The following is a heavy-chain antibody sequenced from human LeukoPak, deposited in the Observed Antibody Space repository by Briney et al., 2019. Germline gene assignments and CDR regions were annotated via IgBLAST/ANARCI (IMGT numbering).Heavy chain of an antibody. J-gene: IGHJ4*02. D-gene: IGHD2-2*01. V-gene: IGHV3-30*18. CDR1: GFTFSSYG. Sequence: GGSLRLSCAASGFTFSSYGMHWVRQAPGKGLEWVAVISHDGSNKYYADSVKGRFTISRDNFKNTLYLQMNSLRAEDTAVYYCAKDGCSSTSCETDYWGQGTLVTVSS. CDR2: ISHDGSNK. CDR3: AKDGCSSTSCETDY.